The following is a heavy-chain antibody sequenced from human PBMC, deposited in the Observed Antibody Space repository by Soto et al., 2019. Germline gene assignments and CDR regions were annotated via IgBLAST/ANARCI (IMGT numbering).Heavy chain of an antibody. CDR3: ARLIGASWLDS. D-gene: IGHD2-8*01. Sequence: QVQLQQSGPRLVKPSQTLSLTCAISGDSVSSNSATWDWIRQSPSRGLEWLGRTYYRSKWYTDYAVSVNGRXTXNXXTSNHHLSLQLDSVTPDDTAVYYCARLIGASWLDSWGQGTLVTVSS. CDR2: TYYRSKWYT. CDR1: GDSVSSNSAT. J-gene: IGHJ5*01. V-gene: IGHV6-1*01.